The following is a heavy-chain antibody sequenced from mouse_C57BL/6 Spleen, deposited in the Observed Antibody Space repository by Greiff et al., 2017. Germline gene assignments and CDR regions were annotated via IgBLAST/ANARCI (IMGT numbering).Heavy chain of an antibody. CDR1: GYTFTEYT. CDR3: ARHEDLYYGYDGYFDY. J-gene: IGHJ2*01. Sequence: QVQLQQSGAELVKPGASVKLSCKASGYTFTEYTIHWVKQRSGQGLEWIGWFYPGSGSIKYNEKFKDKATLTADKSSSTVYMELSRLTSEDSAVYFCARHEDLYYGYDGYFDYWGQGTTLTVSS. CDR2: FYPGSGSI. V-gene: IGHV1-62-2*01. D-gene: IGHD2-2*01.